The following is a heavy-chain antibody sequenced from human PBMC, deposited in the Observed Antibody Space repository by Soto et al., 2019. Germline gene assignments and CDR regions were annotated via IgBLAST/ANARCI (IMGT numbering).Heavy chain of an antibody. V-gene: IGHV3-30-3*01. J-gene: IGHJ4*02. CDR2: ILSDGSNK. CDR1: GFTLSSHA. D-gene: IGHD1-26*01. CDR3: ARDDEGGSDCDLGY. Sequence: QVQLVESGGGVVQPGRSLRLSCAVSGFTLSSHAMHWVRQAPGKGLEWVALILSDGSNKYYADSVKGRFTTSRDNSKNTMYLQRNSLSVEDTAVYYCARDDEGGSDCDLGYWGQGALVTVSS.